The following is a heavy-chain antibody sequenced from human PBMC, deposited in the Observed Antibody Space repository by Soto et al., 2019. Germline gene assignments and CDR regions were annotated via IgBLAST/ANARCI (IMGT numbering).Heavy chain of an antibody. CDR1: GFTFSTYN. D-gene: IGHD6-19*01. Sequence: PGGSLRLSCSASGFTFSTYNMLWVRQAPGKGLEYVSRISDTGSDTYYADSVKGRFTISRDDPKNTLYLQMSSLRAEDTAVYYCVTGYASGWYEFYWGQGTLVTVSS. CDR2: ISDTGSDT. V-gene: IGHV3-64D*06. J-gene: IGHJ4*02. CDR3: VTGYASGWYEFY.